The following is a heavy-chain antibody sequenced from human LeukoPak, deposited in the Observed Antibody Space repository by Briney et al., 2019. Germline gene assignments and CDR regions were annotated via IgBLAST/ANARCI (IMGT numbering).Heavy chain of an antibody. V-gene: IGHV4-39*01. D-gene: IGHD6-13*01. CDR2: IYYSGST. J-gene: IGHJ4*02. CDR3: ASPLSAAGL. Sequence: PSETLSPTCTVSGGSISSSSYYWGWIRQPPGKGLEWIGSIYYSGSTYYNPSLKSRVTISVDTSKNQFSLKLSSVTAADTAVYYCASPLSAAGLWGQGTLVTVSS. CDR1: GGSISSSSYY.